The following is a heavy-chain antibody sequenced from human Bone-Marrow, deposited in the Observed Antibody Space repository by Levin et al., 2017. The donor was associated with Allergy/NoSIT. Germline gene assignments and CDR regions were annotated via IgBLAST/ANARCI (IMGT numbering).Heavy chain of an antibody. D-gene: IGHD2-15*01. Sequence: GGSLRLSCAASGFTVSSNYMSWVRQAPGKGLEWVGRIKGKTDRGTTDYAAPVKGRFTISRDDSKTTLFLEMNSLKTEDTAVYYCTTGVFCYGREAFDIWGRGTKVIVSS. J-gene: IGHJ3*02. CDR2: IKGKTDRGTT. CDR1: GFTVSSNY. CDR3: TTGVFCYGREAFDI. V-gene: IGHV3-15*01.